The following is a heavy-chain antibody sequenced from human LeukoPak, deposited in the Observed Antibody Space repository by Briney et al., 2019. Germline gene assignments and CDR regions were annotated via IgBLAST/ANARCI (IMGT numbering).Heavy chain of an antibody. J-gene: IGHJ4*02. CDR2: MNPNSGNT. CDR3: ARSYYSSTYYDYIWGSYRYTGIDY. Sequence: ASVKVSCKASGYTFTSYDINWVRQATGQGLEWMGWMNPNSGNTGYAQKFQGRVTMTRNTSISTAYMELSSLRSEDTAVYYCARSYYSSTYYDYIWGSYRYTGIDYWGQGTLVTVSS. D-gene: IGHD3-16*02. V-gene: IGHV1-8*01. CDR1: GYTFTSYD.